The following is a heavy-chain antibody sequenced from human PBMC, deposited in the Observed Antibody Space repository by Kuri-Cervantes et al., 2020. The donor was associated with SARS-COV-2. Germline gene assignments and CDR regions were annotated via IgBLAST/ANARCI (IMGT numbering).Heavy chain of an antibody. Sequence: ESLKISCAGGGGSLTGYYWTWIRQPPGKGLEWIGNINHDATINYNPSLKSRVTISLDTSTHHFSLKMQSVTAADTAVYYCARGGYDSSGYYYGLGFDYWGQGALVTVSS. CDR3: ARGGYDSSGYYYGLGFDY. V-gene: IGHV4-34*01. D-gene: IGHD3-22*01. J-gene: IGHJ4*02. CDR2: INHDATI. CDR1: GGSLTGYY.